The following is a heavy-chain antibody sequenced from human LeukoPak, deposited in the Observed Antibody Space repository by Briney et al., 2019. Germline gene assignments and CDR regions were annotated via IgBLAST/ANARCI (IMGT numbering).Heavy chain of an antibody. D-gene: IGHD6-13*01. CDR3: ASKLRRGRYSSSWYGTYYFDY. J-gene: IGHJ4*02. V-gene: IGHV4-34*01. CDR2: INHSGST. CDR1: GGSVSSGGYY. Sequence: SGTLSLTCAVSGGSVSSGGYYWSWIRQPPGKGLEWIGEINHSGSTNYNPSLKSRVTISVDTSKNQFSLKLSSVTAADTAVYYCASKLRRGRYSSSWYGTYYFDYWGQGTLVTVSS.